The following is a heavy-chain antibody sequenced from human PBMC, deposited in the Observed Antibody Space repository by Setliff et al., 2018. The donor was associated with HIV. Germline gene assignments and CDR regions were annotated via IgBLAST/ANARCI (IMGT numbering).Heavy chain of an antibody. CDR2: IYYSGST. J-gene: IGHJ6*03. V-gene: IGHV4-38-2*02. Sequence: SETLSLTCAVSGYSISSGYYWGWIRQPPGKGLEWIGSIYYSGSTYYNPSLKSRVTIALDTSKNQFSLKLTSMTAADTAVYYCAREWRGRYYYYMDVWGKGTTVTVSS. CDR3: AREWRGRYYYYMDV. CDR1: GYSISSGYY. D-gene: IGHD3-10*01.